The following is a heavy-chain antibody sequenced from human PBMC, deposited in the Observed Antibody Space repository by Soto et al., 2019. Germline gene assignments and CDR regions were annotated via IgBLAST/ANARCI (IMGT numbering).Heavy chain of an antibody. J-gene: IGHJ5*02. Sequence: GGSLRLSCAASGFTFSSYSMNWVRQAPGKGLEWVSSISSSSSYIYYADSVKGRFTISRDNAKNSLHLQMNSLRAEDTAVYYCARSYDFWSGYYKSTQNWFDPWGQGTLVTVSS. CDR1: GFTFSSYS. V-gene: IGHV3-21*01. D-gene: IGHD3-3*01. CDR2: ISSSSSYI. CDR3: ARSYDFWSGYYKSTQNWFDP.